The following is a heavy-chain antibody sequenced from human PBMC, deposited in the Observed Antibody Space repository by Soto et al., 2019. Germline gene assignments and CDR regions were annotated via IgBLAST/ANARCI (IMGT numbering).Heavy chain of an antibody. CDR2: ISAYNGNT. CDR3: ARDSYYDFWSGYYNYYGMDV. V-gene: IGHV1-18*01. Sequence: QVQLVQSGAEVKKPGASVKVSCKASGYTFTSYGISWVRQAPGQGLEWMGWISAYNGNTNYAQKLQGRVTMTTDTSTSTAYMELRSLRSDDTAVYYCARDSYYDFWSGYYNYYGMDVWGQGTTVTVSS. D-gene: IGHD3-3*01. CDR1: GYTFTSYG. J-gene: IGHJ6*02.